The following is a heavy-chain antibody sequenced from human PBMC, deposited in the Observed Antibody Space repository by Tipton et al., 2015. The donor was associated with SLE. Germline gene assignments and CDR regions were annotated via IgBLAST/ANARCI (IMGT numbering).Heavy chain of an antibody. D-gene: IGHD7-27*01. Sequence: QVQLVQSGAEVKKPGSSVKVSCKASGGTFSSYAISWVRQAPGQGLEWMGGIIPILGIGNYAQKFQGRVTITADKSTSTAYMELSSLRSEDTAMYYCARGNDWGLRTDWGQGTLVTVSS. J-gene: IGHJ4*02. CDR2: IIPILGIG. V-gene: IGHV1-69*09. CDR1: GGTFSSYA. CDR3: ARGNDWGLRTD.